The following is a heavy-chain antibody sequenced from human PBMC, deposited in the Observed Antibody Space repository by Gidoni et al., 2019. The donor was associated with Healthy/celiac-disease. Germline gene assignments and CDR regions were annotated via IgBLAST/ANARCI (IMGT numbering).Heavy chain of an antibody. CDR1: GGSFSGYY. D-gene: IGHD6-13*01. CDR3: ARGGGQQSYYGMDV. V-gene: IGHV4-34*01. J-gene: IGHJ6*02. CDR2: INHSGST. Sequence: QVQLQQWGAGLLKPSETLSLTCAVYGGSFSGYYWSWIRQPPGKGLEWIGEINHSGSTNYNPSLKSRVTISVDTSKNQFSLKLSSVTAADTAVYYCARGGGQQSYYGMDVWGQGTTVTVSS.